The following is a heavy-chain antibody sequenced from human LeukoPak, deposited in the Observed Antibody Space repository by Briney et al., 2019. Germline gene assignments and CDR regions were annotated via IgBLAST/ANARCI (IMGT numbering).Heavy chain of an antibody. D-gene: IGHD7-27*01. J-gene: IGHJ4*02. CDR3: ARVNTHWGVDY. Sequence: GRSLRLSCAASGFTFSNYGMHWVRQVPGKGLVWLSQINTDGRSTNYADSVKGRFTISRDNAKNTLYLQMNNLRAEDTAVYYCARVNTHWGVDYWGQGTLVTVSS. V-gene: IGHV3-74*01. CDR2: INTDGRST. CDR1: GFTFSNYG.